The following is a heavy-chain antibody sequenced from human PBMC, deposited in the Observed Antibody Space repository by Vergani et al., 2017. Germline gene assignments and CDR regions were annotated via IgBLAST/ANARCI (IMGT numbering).Heavy chain of an antibody. V-gene: IGHV3-53*02. D-gene: IGHD2-15*01. CDR2: IYSGGST. CDR3: ARVGYCSGGSCYSLAYFDY. J-gene: IGHJ4*02. CDR1: GFTVSSNY. Sequence: EVQLVETGGGLIQPGGSLRLSCAASGFTVSSNYMSWVRQAPGKGLEWVSVIYSGGSTYYADSVKGRFTISRDNSKNTLYLQMNSLRAEDTAVYYCARVGYCSGGSCYSLAYFDYWGQGTLVTVSS.